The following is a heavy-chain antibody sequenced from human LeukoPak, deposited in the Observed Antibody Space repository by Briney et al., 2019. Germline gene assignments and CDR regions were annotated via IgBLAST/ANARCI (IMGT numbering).Heavy chain of an antibody. J-gene: IGHJ6*02. V-gene: IGHV4-59*01. Sequence: SETLSLTCTVSGGSISSYYWSWIRQPPGKGLEWIGYIYYGGSTRYNTSLESRATISVDTSKNQFSLKLSSVTAADTAVYYCAKGGSTNFYYGDVWGQGTTVTVSS. CDR2: IYYGGST. CDR1: GGSISSYY. CDR3: AKGGSTNFYYGDV. D-gene: IGHD2/OR15-2a*01.